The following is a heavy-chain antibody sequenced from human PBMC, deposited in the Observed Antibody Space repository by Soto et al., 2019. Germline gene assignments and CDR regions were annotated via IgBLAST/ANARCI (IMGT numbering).Heavy chain of an antibody. CDR3: ARAAAPPYYFDY. CDR2: IYYSGST. CDR1: GGSISSGDYY. J-gene: IGHJ4*02. Sequence: QVQLQESGPGLVKPSQTLSLTCTVSGGSISSGDYYWSWIRQPPGKGLEWIGYIYYSGSTYYNPSLKRLVTITVDTSKNQFSRKMSSVTAADTAVYYCARAAAPPYYFDYWGQGTLVTVSS. V-gene: IGHV4-30-4*01.